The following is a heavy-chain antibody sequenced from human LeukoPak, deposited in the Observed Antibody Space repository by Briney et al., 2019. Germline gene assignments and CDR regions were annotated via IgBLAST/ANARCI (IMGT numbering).Heavy chain of an antibody. CDR1: GFTFSSYA. CDR2: ISYDGSNK. J-gene: IGHJ6*03. D-gene: IGHD1-26*01. Sequence: PGGSLRLSCAASGFTFSSYAMHWVRQAPGKGLEWVAVISYDGSNKYYADSVKGRFTISRDNSKNTLYLQMNSLRAEDTAVYYCARDYSGSYYEYYYYYMDVWGKGTTVTVSS. CDR3: ARDYSGSYYEYYYYYMDV. V-gene: IGHV3-30-3*01.